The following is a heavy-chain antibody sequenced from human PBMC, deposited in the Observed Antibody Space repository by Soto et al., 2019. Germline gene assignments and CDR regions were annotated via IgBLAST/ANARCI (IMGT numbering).Heavy chain of an antibody. Sequence: QVQLVESGGGVVQPGRSLRLSCAASGFTISNYGMHWVRQAPGKGLEWVAVISYDGTITYYADSVKGRFTISRDNSKNTLSLQMNSLRIEDRAVYYCATTRVGLCSRSICFGGIFAGMDVWAQGPTVTVSS. V-gene: IGHV3-30-3*01. D-gene: IGHD2-2*01. CDR2: ISYDGTIT. CDR1: GFTISNYG. CDR3: ATTRVGLCSRSICFGGIFAGMDV. J-gene: IGHJ6*02.